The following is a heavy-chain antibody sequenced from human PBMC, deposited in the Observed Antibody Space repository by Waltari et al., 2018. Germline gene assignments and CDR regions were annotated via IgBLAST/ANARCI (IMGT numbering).Heavy chain of an antibody. Sequence: QVQLVQSGAEVKKPGSSVKVSCKASGGTFSSYPISWVRQAPGQGLEWMGRIIPILGIANYAQKFQGRVTITADKSTSTAYMELSSLRSEDTAVYYCARDPTVTTGYFDYWGQGTLVTVSS. D-gene: IGHD4-4*01. CDR1: GGTFSSYP. CDR3: ARDPTVTTGYFDY. J-gene: IGHJ4*02. V-gene: IGHV1-69*04. CDR2: IIPILGIA.